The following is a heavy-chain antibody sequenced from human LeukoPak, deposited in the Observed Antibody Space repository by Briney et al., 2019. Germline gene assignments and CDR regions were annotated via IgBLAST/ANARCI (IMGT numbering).Heavy chain of an antibody. J-gene: IGHJ4*02. CDR3: ARFSTVTTSY. Sequence: SETLSLTCSVSGGSISSSSYYWGWIRQPPGKGLEWIGSIYYSGSTYYNPSLKSRVTISVDTCKNQLSLKLSSVTAADTAVYYCARFSTVTTSYWGQGTLVTVSS. V-gene: IGHV4-39*01. CDR2: IYYSGST. CDR1: GGSISSSSYY. D-gene: IGHD4-17*01.